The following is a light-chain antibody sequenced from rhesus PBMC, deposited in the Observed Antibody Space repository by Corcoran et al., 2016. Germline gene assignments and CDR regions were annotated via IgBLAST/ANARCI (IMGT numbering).Light chain of an antibody. J-gene: IGKJ3*01. CDR1: ENVNNY. Sequence: DIQMTQSPSSLSASVGDRVTITCRASENVNNYLNWYQQKPGKAPKPLIYKASTLQCGVPSRFSGSGSVTAYTFTISSLQPEDVATYYCQHGYGTPFTFGPGTKLDIK. CDR3: QHGYGTPFT. V-gene: IGKV1-74*01. CDR2: KAS.